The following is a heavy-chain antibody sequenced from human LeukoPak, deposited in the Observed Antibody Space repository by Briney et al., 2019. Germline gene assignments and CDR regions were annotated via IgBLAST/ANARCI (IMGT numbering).Heavy chain of an antibody. V-gene: IGHV1-2*06. CDR1: GYTFTGYY. J-gene: IGHJ4*02. CDR3: AREADYYGSSGYPITGY. D-gene: IGHD3-22*01. CDR2: INPNSGGT. Sequence: ASVKVSCKASGYTFTGYYMHWVRQAPGQGLEWMGRINPNSGGTNYAQKFQGGVTMTRDTSISTAYMELSRLRSDDTAVYYCAREADYYGSSGYPITGYWGQGTLVTVSS.